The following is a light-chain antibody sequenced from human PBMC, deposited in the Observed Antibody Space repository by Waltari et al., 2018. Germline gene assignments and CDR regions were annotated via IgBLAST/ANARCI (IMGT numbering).Light chain of an antibody. Sequence: QSALTQPASVSGSPGQSITISCTGTNSDVGRYNLVSWYQQHPGKAPKLMIYEGSKRPSGVSNRFSGSKSGNTASLTISGLQAEDEADYYCCSYAGSSTPYVFGNGTKVTVL. CDR2: EGS. CDR1: NSDVGRYNL. J-gene: IGLJ1*01. CDR3: CSYAGSSTPYV. V-gene: IGLV2-23*01.